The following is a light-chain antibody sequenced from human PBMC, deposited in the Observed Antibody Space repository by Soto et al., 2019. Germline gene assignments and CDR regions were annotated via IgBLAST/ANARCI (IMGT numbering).Light chain of an antibody. CDR2: GAS. CDR3: QQYGRSWT. V-gene: IGKV3-20*01. J-gene: IGKJ1*01. CDR1: QSVSSSY. Sequence: EIVLTQSPGTLSLSPGERATLSCRASQSVSSSYLAWYQQTPGPAPRLLIYGASSRATGIPDRLSGSGSGTDFTLTSSRLEAEDSAVYHCQQYGRSWTFGQGTKVDIK.